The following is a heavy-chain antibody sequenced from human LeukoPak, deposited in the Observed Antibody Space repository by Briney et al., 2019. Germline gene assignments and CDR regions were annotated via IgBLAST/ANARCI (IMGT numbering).Heavy chain of an antibody. J-gene: IGHJ4*02. V-gene: IGHV4-39*01. CDR2: IYYSGST. Sequence: PSETLSLTCTVSGGSIRSSGYYWGWIRQPPGKGLEWIGNIYYSGSTYYNPSLKSRVTISQDTSNNQFSLKLSSVTAADTAVYYCASFGSYFKFDYWGQGTLVTVSS. CDR1: GGSIRSSGYY. D-gene: IGHD1-26*01. CDR3: ASFGSYFKFDY.